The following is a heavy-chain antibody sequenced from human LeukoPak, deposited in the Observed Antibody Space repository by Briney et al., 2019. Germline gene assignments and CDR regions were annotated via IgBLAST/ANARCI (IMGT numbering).Heavy chain of an antibody. V-gene: IGHV3-21*01. J-gene: IGHJ4*03. CDR3: ATPRTYYCSETSCYFDH. CDR1: GFTFSAYS. D-gene: IGHD2-15*01. CDR2: ISSTSSFI. Sequence: GGSLRLSCAASGFTFSAYSIHWVRQAPGKGLEWVSSISSTSSFIFYADPVKGRFTISRDNADNSLYLQMNSLRAEDTAVYYCATPRTYYCSETSCYFDHWGQGTLVTVSS.